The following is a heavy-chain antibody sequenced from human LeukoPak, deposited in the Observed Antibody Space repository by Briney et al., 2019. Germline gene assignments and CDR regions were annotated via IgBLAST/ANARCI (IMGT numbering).Heavy chain of an antibody. Sequence: SETLSLTCAVYGGSFSGYYWSWIRQPPGKGLEWIGEINHSGSTNYNPSLKSRVTISVDTSKNQFSLKLSSVTAADTAVYYCARPGGYEDSSGYYEDYWGQGTLVTVSS. CDR3: ARPGGYEDSSGYYEDY. D-gene: IGHD3-22*01. CDR1: GGSFSGYY. J-gene: IGHJ4*02. CDR2: INHSGST. V-gene: IGHV4-34*01.